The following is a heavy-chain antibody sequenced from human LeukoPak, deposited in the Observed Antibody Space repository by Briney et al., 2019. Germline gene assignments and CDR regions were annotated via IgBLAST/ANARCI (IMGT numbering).Heavy chain of an antibody. CDR1: GGSISSSSYY. D-gene: IGHD3-22*01. Sequence: SETLSLTCTVSGGSISSSSYYWGWIRQPPGKGLEWIGSIYYSGSTYYNPSLKSRVTISADTSKNQFSLKLSSVTAADTAVYYCARQRYYDSSGYYPVGAFDIWGQGTMVTVSS. CDR2: IYYSGST. CDR3: ARQRYYDSSGYYPVGAFDI. J-gene: IGHJ3*02. V-gene: IGHV4-39*01.